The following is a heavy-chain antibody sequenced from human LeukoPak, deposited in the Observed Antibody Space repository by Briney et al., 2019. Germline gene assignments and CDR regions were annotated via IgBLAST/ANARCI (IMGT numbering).Heavy chain of an antibody. Sequence: GESLEISCKGSGYSFTSYWIGWVRQMPGKGLEWMGIIYPGDSDTRYSPSFQGQVTISADKSISTAYLQWSSLKASDTAMYYCAREGSSSSGWPNFDYWGQGTLVTVSS. CDR2: IYPGDSDT. CDR1: GYSFTSYW. D-gene: IGHD6-6*01. CDR3: AREGSSSSGWPNFDY. V-gene: IGHV5-51*01. J-gene: IGHJ4*02.